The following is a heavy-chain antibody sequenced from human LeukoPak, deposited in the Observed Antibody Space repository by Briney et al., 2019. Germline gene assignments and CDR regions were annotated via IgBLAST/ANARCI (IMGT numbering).Heavy chain of an antibody. J-gene: IGHJ4*02. Sequence: SETLSLTCTVSGGXISSYYCSWIRQPPGKGLKWIGYIYYSGSTNYNPSLKSRVTISVDTSKNQFSLKLSSVTAADTAVYYCARQQLSQLYYFDYWGQGTLVTVSS. CDR1: GGXISSYY. D-gene: IGHD6-13*01. CDR3: ARQQLSQLYYFDY. V-gene: IGHV4-59*01. CDR2: IYYSGST.